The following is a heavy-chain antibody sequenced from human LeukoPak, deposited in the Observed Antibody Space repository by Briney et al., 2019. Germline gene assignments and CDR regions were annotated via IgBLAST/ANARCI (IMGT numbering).Heavy chain of an antibody. D-gene: IGHD2-2*01. J-gene: IGHJ4*02. CDR2: IKQDGSEK. CDR1: GFIFSRYW. Sequence: GGSLRLSCAASGFIFSRYWMSWVRQAPGKGLEWVANIKQDGSEKYYVDSVKGRFTTSRDNAKKSLYLQMNSLRAEDTAVYYCARSATDIVVVPGAFDYWGQGTLVTVSS. V-gene: IGHV3-7*01. CDR3: ARSATDIVVVPGAFDY.